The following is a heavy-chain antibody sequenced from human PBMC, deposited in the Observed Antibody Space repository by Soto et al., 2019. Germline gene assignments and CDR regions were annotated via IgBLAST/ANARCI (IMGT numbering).Heavy chain of an antibody. D-gene: IGHD2-15*01. Sequence: WGSLRLSCAACGFTFCRYAIHWVRQAPGKGLEWVAVISRDGTNKYYVVSAKGRFTISRDNSRNTLYLQNNGLIHENAAVYYWARARIGAVADSCDFWGQGPLVTVSS. J-gene: IGHJ4*02. CDR2: ISRDGTNK. CDR1: GFTFCRYA. V-gene: IGHV3-30-3*01. CDR3: ARARIGAVADSCDF.